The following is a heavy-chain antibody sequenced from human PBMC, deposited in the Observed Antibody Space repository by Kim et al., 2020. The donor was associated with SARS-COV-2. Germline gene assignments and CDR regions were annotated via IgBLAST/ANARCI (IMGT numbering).Heavy chain of an antibody. CDR3: ARRQGGGDRLDI. D-gene: IGHD2-21*01. CDR1: GYTFSNYW. Sequence: GESLKISCEGSGYTFSNYWITWVRQMPGKGLEYMAKIDPSDSYANYSPSFQGRVTISVNKALNTAYLQWRSLKASDTAIYFCARRQGGGDRLDIWGQGT. J-gene: IGHJ3*02. V-gene: IGHV5-10-1*01. CDR2: IDPSDSYA.